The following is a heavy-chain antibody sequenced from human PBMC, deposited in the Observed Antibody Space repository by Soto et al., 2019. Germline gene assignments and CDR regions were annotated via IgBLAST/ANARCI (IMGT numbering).Heavy chain of an antibody. J-gene: IGHJ6*02. D-gene: IGHD2-21*02. V-gene: IGHV4-34*01. CDR1: GGSFSGYY. CDR2: INHSGST. CDR3: ARGGGCGGDCYRNYYYYYGMDV. Sequence: QVQLQQWGAGLLKPSETLSLTCAVYGGSFSGYYWSWIRQPPGKGLEWIGEINHSGSTNYNPSLTSRVTISVDTSKNQFSLKLSSVTAADTAVYYCARGGGCGGDCYRNYYYYYGMDVWGQGTTVTVSS.